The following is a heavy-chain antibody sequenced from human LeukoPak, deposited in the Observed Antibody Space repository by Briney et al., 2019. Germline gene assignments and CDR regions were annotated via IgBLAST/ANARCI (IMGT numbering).Heavy chain of an antibody. CDR3: AREGTYYYDSSGYYDAFDI. Sequence: SETLSLTCAVSGGSISSGGYYWSWIRQPPGKGLEWIGEINHSGSTNYNPSLKSRITISVDTSKNQFSLKLSSVTAADTAVYYCAREGTYYYDSSGYYDAFDIWGQGTMVTVSS. CDR1: GGSISSGGYY. D-gene: IGHD3-22*01. V-gene: IGHV4-34*01. CDR2: INHSGST. J-gene: IGHJ3*02.